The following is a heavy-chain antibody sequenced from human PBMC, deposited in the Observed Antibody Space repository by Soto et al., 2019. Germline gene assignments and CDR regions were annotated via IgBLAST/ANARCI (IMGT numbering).Heavy chain of an antibody. CDR1: GFTFRSYA. Sequence: QVQLVESGGGVVQPGRSLRLSCAASGFTFRSYAMHWVRQAPGKGLACVAVISYDGSNKFYRDYVKGRFTISRDNSKNTLYLQINSLRYEDTAVYYCARGDREDIAVVIGVRPGEYGVDVWGQGTTVTVSS. CDR2: ISYDGSNK. V-gene: IGHV3-30-3*01. J-gene: IGHJ6*02. CDR3: ARGDREDIAVVIGVRPGEYGVDV. D-gene: IGHD2-15*01.